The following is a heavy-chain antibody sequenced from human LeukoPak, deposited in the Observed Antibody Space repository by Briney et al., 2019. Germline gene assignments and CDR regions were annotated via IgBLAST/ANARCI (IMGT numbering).Heavy chain of an antibody. J-gene: IGHJ4*02. CDR2: IYNDGNT. V-gene: IGHV3-53*01. CDR1: GFTVSSNY. Sequence: GGSLRLSCVASGFTVSSNYMNRVRQAPGKGLEWVSVIYNDGNTYYADSVKGRFTISRDNSKNTLYLQMNSLRAEDTAVYYCARDGALGLWGQGTLVTVSS. D-gene: IGHD3/OR15-3a*01. CDR3: ARDGALGL.